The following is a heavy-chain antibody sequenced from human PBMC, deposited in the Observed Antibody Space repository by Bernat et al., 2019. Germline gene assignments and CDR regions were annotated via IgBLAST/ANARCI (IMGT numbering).Heavy chain of an antibody. D-gene: IGHD5-12*01. Sequence: QVQLVQSGAEVKKPGSSVKVSCKASGGTFSSYAISWVRQAPGQGLEWMGGIIPIFGTANYAQKFQGRVTITADESTSTAYMELSSLRSEDTAVYYCASKEDASVDGSCYGMDVWGHGTTVAVS. CDR2: IIPIFGTA. V-gene: IGHV1-69*01. CDR3: ASKEDASVDGSCYGMDV. CDR1: GGTFSSYA. J-gene: IGHJ6*02.